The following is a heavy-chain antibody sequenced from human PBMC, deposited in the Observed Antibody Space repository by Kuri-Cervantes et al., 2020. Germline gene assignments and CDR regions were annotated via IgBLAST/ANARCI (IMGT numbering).Heavy chain of an antibody. Sequence: GESLKISCAASGFTFSSYGMHWVRQAPGKGLEWVAAIWYDGSNKYYADSVKGRFTISRDNSKNTLYLQMNSLRAEDTAVYYCARDIRRFYGMDVWGQGTTVTVSS. V-gene: IGHV3-33*01. CDR2: IWYDGSNK. D-gene: IGHD1-14*01. CDR1: GFTFSSYG. CDR3: ARDIRRFYGMDV. J-gene: IGHJ6*02.